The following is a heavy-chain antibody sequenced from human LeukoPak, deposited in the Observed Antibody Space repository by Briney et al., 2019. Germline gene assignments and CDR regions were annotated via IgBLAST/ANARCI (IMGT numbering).Heavy chain of an antibody. J-gene: IGHJ4*02. CDR1: GYTFTSYY. D-gene: IGHD6-6*01. CDR3: ARDRSSSPQIYYFDY. CDR2: INPSGGST. Sequence: GASAKVSCKASGYTFTSYYMHWVRQAPGQGLEWMGIINPSGGSTSYAQKFQGRVTMTRDTSTSTVYMELSSLRSEDTAVYYCARDRSSSPQIYYFDYWGQGTLVTVSS. V-gene: IGHV1-46*01.